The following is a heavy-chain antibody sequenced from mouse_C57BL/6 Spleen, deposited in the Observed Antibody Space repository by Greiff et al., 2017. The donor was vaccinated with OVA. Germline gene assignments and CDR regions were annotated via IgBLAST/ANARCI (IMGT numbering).Heavy chain of an antibody. J-gene: IGHJ3*01. CDR1: GYSITSGYD. D-gene: IGHD2-4*01. V-gene: IGHV3-1*01. CDR2: ISYSGST. CDR3: AREDDYGGTWFSD. Sequence: EVKLMESGPGMVKPSQSLSLTCTVTGYSITSGYDWHWIRHFPGNKLEWMGYISYSGSTNYNPSLKSRISINHDTSKNHFFLKLNSVTTEDTATYYCAREDDYGGTWFSDWGQGALVTVSA.